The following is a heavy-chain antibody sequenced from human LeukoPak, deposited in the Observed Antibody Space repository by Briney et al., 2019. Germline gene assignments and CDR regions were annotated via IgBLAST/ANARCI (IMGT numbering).Heavy chain of an antibody. CDR3: AREIPNHDYSSAFDI. D-gene: IGHD4-11*01. Sequence: GGSLRLSCAASGFTFSSYAMHWVRQAPGKGLEWVAVISYDGSNKYYADSVKGRFTISRDNSKNTLYLQMNSLRAEDTAVYYCAREIPNHDYSSAFDIWGQGTMVTVSS. V-gene: IGHV3-30-3*01. CDR1: GFTFSSYA. CDR2: ISYDGSNK. J-gene: IGHJ3*02.